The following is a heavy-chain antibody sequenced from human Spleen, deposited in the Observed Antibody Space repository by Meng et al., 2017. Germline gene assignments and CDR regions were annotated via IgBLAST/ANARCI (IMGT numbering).Heavy chain of an antibody. CDR3: ARAYSHGLNYDY. CDR1: GGTISNYP. V-gene: IGHV1-69*13. J-gene: IGHJ4*02. CDR2: IIPILDTT. Sequence: SVKVSCKASGGTISNYPIIWLRQAPGQRFEWMGEIIPILDTTNYAQKLQDRVTITADESMTTVHMELSSLRSEDTAVYYCARAYSHGLNYDYWGQGTLVTVSS. D-gene: IGHD5-18*01.